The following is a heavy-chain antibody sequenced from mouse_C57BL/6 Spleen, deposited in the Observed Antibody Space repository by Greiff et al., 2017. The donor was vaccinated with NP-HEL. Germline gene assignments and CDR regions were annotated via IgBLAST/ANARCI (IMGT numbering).Heavy chain of an antibody. CDR1: GYTFTSYW. CDR2: IDPSDSYT. CDR3: ARGDYGSSPFDY. Sequence: QVQLQQPGAELVMPGASVKLSCKASGYTFTSYWMHWVKQRPGQGLEWIGEIDPSDSYTNYNQKFKGKSTLTVDKSSSTAYMQLSSLTSEDSAVYYCARGDYGSSPFDYWGQGTTLTVSS. J-gene: IGHJ2*01. D-gene: IGHD1-1*01. V-gene: IGHV1-69*01.